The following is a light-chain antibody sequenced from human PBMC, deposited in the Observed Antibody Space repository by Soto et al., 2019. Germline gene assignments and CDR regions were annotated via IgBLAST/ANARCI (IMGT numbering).Light chain of an antibody. CDR2: DVT. CDR1: SSDLGGNNY. V-gene: IGLV2-8*01. Sequence: QSVLTQPPSASGSPGQSVTISCPGTSSDLGGNNYVSWYQQHPGKAPKLMIYDVTKRPSGVPDRFSGSKSGNTASLTVSGLQAEDEADYYCSSYAGSNNLVFGGGTKVTVL. J-gene: IGLJ2*01. CDR3: SSYAGSNNLV.